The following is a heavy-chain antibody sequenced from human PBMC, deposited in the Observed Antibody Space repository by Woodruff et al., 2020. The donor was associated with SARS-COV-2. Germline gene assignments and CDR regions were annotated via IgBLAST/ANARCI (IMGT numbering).Heavy chain of an antibody. Sequence: RYSPSLKSRLTITKDTSKNQVVLTMTNMDPVDTATYYCAHRPLLTGTYDYWGQGTLVTVSS. J-gene: IGHJ4*02. V-gene: IGHV2-5*01. D-gene: IGHD1-7*01. CDR3: AHRPLLTGTYDY.